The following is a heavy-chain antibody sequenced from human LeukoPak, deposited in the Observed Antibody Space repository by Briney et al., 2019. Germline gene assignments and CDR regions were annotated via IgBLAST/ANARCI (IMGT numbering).Heavy chain of an antibody. CDR3: ARGGGSYYVGYYYYGMDV. CDR2: IKQDGSEK. Sequence: PGGSLRLSCAVSGFTFSSYWMSWVRQAPGKGLEWVANIKQDGSEKYYVDSVKGRFTISRDNAKNSLYLQMNSLRAEDTAVYYCARGGGSYYVGYYYYGMDVWGQGTTVTVSS. J-gene: IGHJ6*02. CDR1: GFTFSSYW. V-gene: IGHV3-7*03. D-gene: IGHD1-26*01.